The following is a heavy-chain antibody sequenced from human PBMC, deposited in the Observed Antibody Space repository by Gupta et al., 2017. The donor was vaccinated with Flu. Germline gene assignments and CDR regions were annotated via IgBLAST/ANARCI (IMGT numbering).Heavy chain of an antibody. Sequence: EVQLVESGGTLVRPGGSLRLSCRASGFPFSQYAMNWVRQAPGKGLEWISYITGRSSTKSYADSVKGRFSISRENAENYLFLQLDSLRVDDTSLSFCVTNANWNQNPFDYWGQGTLVTVAS. CDR3: VTNANWNQNPFDY. CDR1: GFPFSQYA. J-gene: IGHJ4*02. CDR2: ITGRSSTK. V-gene: IGHV3-48*03. D-gene: IGHD1-1*01.